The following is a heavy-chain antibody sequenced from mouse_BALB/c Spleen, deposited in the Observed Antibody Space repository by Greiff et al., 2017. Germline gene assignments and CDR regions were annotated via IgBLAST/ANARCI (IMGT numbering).Heavy chain of an antibody. D-gene: IGHD2-3*01. V-gene: IGHV1-80*01. Sequence: LVESGAELVRPGSSVKISCKASGYAFSSYWMNWVKQRPGQGLEWIGQIYPGDGDTNYNGKFKGKATLTADKSSSTAYMQLSSLTSEDSAVYFCAREVDGLDYWGQGTTLTVSS. CDR3: AREVDGLDY. J-gene: IGHJ2*01. CDR1: GYAFSSYW. CDR2: IYPGDGDT.